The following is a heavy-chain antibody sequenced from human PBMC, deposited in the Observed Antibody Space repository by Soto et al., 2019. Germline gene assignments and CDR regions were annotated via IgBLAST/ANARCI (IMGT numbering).Heavy chain of an antibody. CDR2: IFYSGST. V-gene: IGHV4-31*03. Sequence: SETLSLTCSVSGVPLTSGTYYWSWIRQHPGKGLEWIGYIFYSGSTDYNPSLKSRVNISVDTSKNQFSLKLSSVTAADTAVYYCASTEDFFDYWGQGTLVTVSS. J-gene: IGHJ4*02. CDR1: GVPLTSGTYY. CDR3: ASTEDFFDY.